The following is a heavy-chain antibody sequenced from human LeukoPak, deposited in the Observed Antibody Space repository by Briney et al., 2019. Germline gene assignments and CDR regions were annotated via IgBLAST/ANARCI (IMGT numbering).Heavy chain of an antibody. V-gene: IGHV3-74*01. Sequence: GGSLRLSCAASGFTFSSCWMHWVRQVPGKGLVWVSRINPGGSSTAYADSVKGRFTISRDNAKKTLYLQMDSLRAEDTAIYYCARSNQADDYWGQGTLVTVSS. J-gene: IGHJ4*02. D-gene: IGHD1-14*01. CDR1: GFTFSSCW. CDR3: ARSNQADDY. CDR2: INPGGSST.